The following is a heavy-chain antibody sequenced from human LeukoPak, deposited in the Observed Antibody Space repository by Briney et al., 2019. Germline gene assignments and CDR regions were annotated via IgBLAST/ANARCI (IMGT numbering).Heavy chain of an antibody. CDR1: GFTFSSYG. J-gene: IGHJ4*02. D-gene: IGHD2-15*01. V-gene: IGHV3-30*02. CDR3: ASPNPFYCSGGSCYLPLDY. Sequence: GGSLRLSCAASGFTFSSYGMHWVRQAPGKGPEWVAFIRYDGSNKYYADSVKGRFTISRDNSKNTLYLQMNSLRAEDTAVYYCASPNPFYCSGGSCYLPLDYWGQGTLVTVSS. CDR2: IRYDGSNK.